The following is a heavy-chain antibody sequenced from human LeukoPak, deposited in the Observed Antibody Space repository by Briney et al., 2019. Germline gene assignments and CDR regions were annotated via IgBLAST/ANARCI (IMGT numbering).Heavy chain of an antibody. CDR1: GFTFSSYA. D-gene: IGHD6-19*01. J-gene: IGHJ4*02. CDR3: AREAGIAVAGTEADY. CDR2: ISYDGSNK. V-gene: IGHV3-30*04. Sequence: PGGSLRLSCAASGFTFSSYAMHWVRQAPGKGLEWVAVISYDGSNKYYADSVKGRFTISRDNSKNTLYLQMNSPRGEDTAVYYCAREAGIAVAGTEADYWGQGTLVTVSS.